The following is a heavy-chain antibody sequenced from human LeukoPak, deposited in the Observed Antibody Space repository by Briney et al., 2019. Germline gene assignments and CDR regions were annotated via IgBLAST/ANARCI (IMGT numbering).Heavy chain of an antibody. CDR3: ARSPARGEDFDY. CDR2: ISSSSSYV. CDR1: GFTFSSYS. Sequence: GGSLRLSCAASGFTFSSYSMNWVRQAPGKGLEWVSSISSSSSYVYYADSVKGRFTISRDNAKNSLYLQMNSLRAEDTAVYYCARSPARGEDFDYWGQGTLVTVSS. V-gene: IGHV3-21*01. J-gene: IGHJ4*02. D-gene: IGHD3-10*01.